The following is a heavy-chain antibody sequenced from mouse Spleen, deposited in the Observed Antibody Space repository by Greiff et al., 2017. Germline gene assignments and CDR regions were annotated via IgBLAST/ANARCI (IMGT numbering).Heavy chain of an antibody. Sequence: VQLQQSGPGLVKPSQSLSLTCSVTGYSITSGYYWNWIRQPPGNKLEWMGYISYDGSNNYNPSLKNRISITRDTSKNQFFLKLNSVTTEDTATYYCARVDWEDWYFDVWGAGTTVTVSS. J-gene: IGHJ1*01. D-gene: IGHD4-1*01. V-gene: IGHV3-6*01. CDR2: ISYDGSN. CDR3: ARVDWEDWYFDV. CDR1: GYSITSGYY.